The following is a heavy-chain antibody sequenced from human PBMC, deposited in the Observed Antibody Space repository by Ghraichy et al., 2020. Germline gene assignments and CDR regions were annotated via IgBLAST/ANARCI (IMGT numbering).Heavy chain of an antibody. CDR2: ISYDGSNK. V-gene: IGHV3-30-3*01. CDR3: ARERMGIVPRFDP. Sequence: GESLRLSCAASGFTFSSYAMHWVRQAPGKGLEWVAVISYDGSNKYYADSVKGRFTISRDNSKNTLYLQMNSLRAEDTAVYYCARERMGIVPRFDPWGQGTLVTVSS. CDR1: GFTFSSYA. J-gene: IGHJ5*02. D-gene: IGHD2-2*03.